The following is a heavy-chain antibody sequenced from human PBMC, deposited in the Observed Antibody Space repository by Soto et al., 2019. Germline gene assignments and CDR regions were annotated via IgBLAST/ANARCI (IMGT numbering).Heavy chain of an antibody. Sequence: LSLTCAVYGGSFSGYYWSWIRQPPGKGLEWIGEINHSGSTNYNPSLKSRVTISVDTSKNQFSLKLSSVTAADTAVYYCARGARWLRQYYYGMDVWGQGTTVTVSS. D-gene: IGHD5-12*01. CDR3: ARGARWLRQYYYGMDV. CDR2: INHSGST. J-gene: IGHJ6*02. CDR1: GGSFSGYY. V-gene: IGHV4-34*01.